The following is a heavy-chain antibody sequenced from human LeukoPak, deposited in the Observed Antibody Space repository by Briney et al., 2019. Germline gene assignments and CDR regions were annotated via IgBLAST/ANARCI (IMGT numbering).Heavy chain of an antibody. D-gene: IGHD1-26*01. Sequence: GGSLRLSCEASGITFNIYWMHWVRQAPGEGLVWVSRINPDGTQTDYADSVKGRFTISRDNAKNTLYLQMNSLRVEDTAVYYCPRGYFVGGGGQGTLVTVSS. CDR3: PRGYFVGG. V-gene: IGHV3-74*01. CDR2: INPDGTQT. CDR1: GITFNIYW. J-gene: IGHJ4*02.